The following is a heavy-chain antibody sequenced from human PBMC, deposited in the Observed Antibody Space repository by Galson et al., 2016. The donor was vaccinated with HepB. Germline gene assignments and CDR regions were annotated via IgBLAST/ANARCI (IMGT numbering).Heavy chain of an antibody. J-gene: IGHJ5*02. CDR2: VNPNGGST. CDR3: ARDFIPQYYDFWSGPPLGFDP. V-gene: IGHV1-46*01. D-gene: IGHD3-3*01. CDR1: GYAFTSYY. Sequence: SVKVSCKASGYAFTSYYIHWVRQAPGQGLEWMGIVNPNGGSTSYTQKFRGRVTMTSDTSTSTVYMELTSLRCEDTAIYYCARDFIPQYYDFWSGPPLGFDPWGQGTLVIVSS.